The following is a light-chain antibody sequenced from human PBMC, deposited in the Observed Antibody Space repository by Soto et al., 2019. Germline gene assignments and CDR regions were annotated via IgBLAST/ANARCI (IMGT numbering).Light chain of an antibody. Sequence: DIQMTQSPSSVSASLGDRVTITCRASQYIDNWVAWYQQKPGKAPELLISDASNLQSGVPSRFSGSQSGTDFTLTINSLQPEDFATYYCQQAYSFPITFGQGTRLEI. J-gene: IGKJ5*01. CDR1: QYIDNW. V-gene: IGKV1-12*01. CDR3: QQAYSFPIT. CDR2: DAS.